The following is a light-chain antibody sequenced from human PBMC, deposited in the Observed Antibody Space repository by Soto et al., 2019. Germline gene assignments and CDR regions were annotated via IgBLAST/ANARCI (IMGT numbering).Light chain of an antibody. CDR3: QHYYTSYTT. Sequence: EIVMTQSPATLSLSPGERATLSCWASQTVTSYYLAWYQQKPGQAPRLLIFGASNRATGIPDRFSGSGSGTDFTLTISRLEPEDFAVYYCQHYYTSYTTFGQGTKVDIK. CDR1: QTVTSYY. V-gene: IGKV3-20*01. CDR2: GAS. J-gene: IGKJ1*01.